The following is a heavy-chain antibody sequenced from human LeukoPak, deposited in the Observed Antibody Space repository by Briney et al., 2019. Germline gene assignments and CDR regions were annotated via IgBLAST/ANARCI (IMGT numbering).Heavy chain of an antibody. V-gene: IGHV4-34*01. CDR2: INHSGST. CDR3: ARVRVDIVARYFDY. Sequence: GSLRLSCAASGFTFSSYAMSWVRQPPGKGLEWIGEINHSGSTNYNPSLKSRVTISVDTSKNQFSLKLSSATAADTAVYYCARVRVDIVARYFDYWGQGTLVTVSS. CDR1: GFTFSSYA. D-gene: IGHD5-12*01. J-gene: IGHJ4*02.